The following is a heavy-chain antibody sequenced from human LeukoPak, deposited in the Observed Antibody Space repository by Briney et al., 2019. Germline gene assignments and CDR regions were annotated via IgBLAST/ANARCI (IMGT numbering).Heavy chain of an antibody. D-gene: IGHD2-15*01. CDR1: GFTFSNAW. J-gene: IGHJ6*02. V-gene: IGHV3-21*01. CDR2: ISSSNYYI. CDR3: ARDRCRGGSCYSYSRDGMDV. Sequence: PGGSLRLSCATSGFTFSNAWMNWVRQAPGKGLEWVSSISSSNYYIYYADSVKGRFTISRDNAKNSLYLQMNSLRAEDTAVYYCARDRCRGGSCYSYSRDGMDVWGQGTTVTVSS.